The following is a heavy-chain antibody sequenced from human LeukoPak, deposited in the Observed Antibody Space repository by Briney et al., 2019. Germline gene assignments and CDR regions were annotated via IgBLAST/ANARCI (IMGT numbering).Heavy chain of an antibody. V-gene: IGHV3-48*02. D-gene: IGHD3-10*01. CDR3: ARAQTYYGSGSYLY. J-gene: IGHJ4*02. CDR2: ISSSSGTV. Sequence: GGSLRLSCAASGFTFSRYSMNWVRQAPGKGLEWVSYISSSSGTVHYADSLKGRFTISRDNAKNSLYLQMNSLRDEDTAVYYCARAQTYYGSGSYLYWGQGTLVTVSS. CDR1: GFTFSRYS.